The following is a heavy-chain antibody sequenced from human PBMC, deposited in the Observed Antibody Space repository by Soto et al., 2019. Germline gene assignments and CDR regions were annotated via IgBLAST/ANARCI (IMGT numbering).Heavy chain of an antibody. CDR2: INAGNGNT. V-gene: IGHV1-3*01. J-gene: IGHJ4*02. D-gene: IGHD1-20*01. Sequence: ASVKVSCKASGYTFTSYGITWVRQAPGQGLEWMGWINAGNGNTKYSQKFQGRVTITRDTSASTAYMELSSLRSEDTAVYYCARGITLPTPLDYWGQGTLVTVSS. CDR1: GYTFTSYG. CDR3: ARGITLPTPLDY.